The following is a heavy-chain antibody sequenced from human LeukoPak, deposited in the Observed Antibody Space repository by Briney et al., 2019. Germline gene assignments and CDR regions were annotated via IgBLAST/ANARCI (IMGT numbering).Heavy chain of an antibody. J-gene: IGHJ4*02. CDR2: IWYDGSNK. V-gene: IGHV3-33*06. Sequence: GGSLRLSCAASGFTFSSYGMHWVRQAPGKGLEWVAVIWYDGSNKYYADSVKGRFTISRDNSKNTLYLQMNSLRADGTAVYYCAKDLSVDTAVGVGHGDYWGQGTLVTVSS. CDR3: AKDLSVDTAVGVGHGDY. CDR1: GFTFSSYG. D-gene: IGHD5-18*01.